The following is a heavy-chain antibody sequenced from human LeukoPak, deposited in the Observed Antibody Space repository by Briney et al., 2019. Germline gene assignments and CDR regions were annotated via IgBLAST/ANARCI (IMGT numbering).Heavy chain of an antibody. CDR1: GFTFSSYA. V-gene: IGHV3-23*01. D-gene: IGHD4-23*01. CDR3: ASESPLYYDGNSGF. Sequence: PGGSLRLSCAASGFTFSSYAMSWVRQAPGEGPEWVSAIVGSGDSTYYADSVKGRFTISRDNSKNTLYLQMNSLRAEDTAVYYCASESPLYYDGNSGFWGQGALVTVSS. J-gene: IGHJ4*02. CDR2: IVGSGDST.